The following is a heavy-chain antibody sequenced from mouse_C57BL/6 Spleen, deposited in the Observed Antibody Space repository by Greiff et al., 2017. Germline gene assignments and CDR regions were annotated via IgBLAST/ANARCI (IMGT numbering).Heavy chain of an antibody. CDR1: GYSFTDYN. CDR3: ASITTVVATDHFDY. CDR2: INPNYGTT. Sequence: VQLQLSGPELVKPGASVKISCKASGYSFTDYNMNWVKQSNGKSLEWIGVINPNYGTTSYNQKFKGKATLTVDQSSSTAYMQLNSLTSEDSAVYYCASITTVVATDHFDYWGQGTTLTVSS. D-gene: IGHD1-1*01. V-gene: IGHV1-39*01. J-gene: IGHJ2*01.